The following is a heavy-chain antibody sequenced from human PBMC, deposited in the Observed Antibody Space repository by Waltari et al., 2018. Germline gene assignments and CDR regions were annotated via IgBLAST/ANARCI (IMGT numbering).Heavy chain of an antibody. CDR1: GGTFGRSA. D-gene: IGHD3-16*01. V-gene: IGHV1-69*12. CDR2: INPIFGTAP. J-gene: IGHJ5*02. CDR3: ARRQLGGAFDP. Sequence: QVQLVQSGAEVRKPGSSVKVSCKASGGTFGRSAITWVRQATGEGLAWMGVINPIFGTAPNYAQKFQGRLTITADESTATVYMDLSSLRSDDTAVYYCARRQLGGAFDPWGQGTLVSVSS.